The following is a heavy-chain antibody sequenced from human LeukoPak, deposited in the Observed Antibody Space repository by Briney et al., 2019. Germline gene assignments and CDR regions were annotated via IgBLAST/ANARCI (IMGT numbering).Heavy chain of an antibody. CDR1: GFTFSSYA. D-gene: IGHD2-2*01. CDR3: AKAGGYCSSTSCYLFD. J-gene: IGHJ4*03. CDR2: MSPNGGST. V-gene: IGHV3-23*01. Sequence: PGGSLRLSCAASGFTFSSYAMSWVRQAPGKGREWVSSMSPNGGSTYYADSVKGRFTISRDNSKNTLYLQMNSLRAEDTAVYYCAKAGGYCSSTSCYLFDWGHRTLVTASS.